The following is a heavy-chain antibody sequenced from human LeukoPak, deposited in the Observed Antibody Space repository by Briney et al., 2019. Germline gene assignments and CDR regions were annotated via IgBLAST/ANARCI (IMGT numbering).Heavy chain of an antibody. V-gene: IGHV4-34*01. CDR3: AFRYCGGVCYPTWFDP. CDR2: INHSGST. CDR1: GGSFSGYY. J-gene: IGHJ5*02. D-gene: IGHD2-21*02. Sequence: PSETLSLTCAVYGGSFSGYYWSWIRQPPGKGLEWIGEINHSGSTNYNPSLKSRVTISVDTSKNQFSLKLSSVTAADTAVYYCAFRYCGGVCYPTWFDPWGQGTLVTVSS.